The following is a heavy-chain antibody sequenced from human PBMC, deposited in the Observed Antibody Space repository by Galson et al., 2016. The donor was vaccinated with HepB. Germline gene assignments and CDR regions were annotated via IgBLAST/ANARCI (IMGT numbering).Heavy chain of an antibody. CDR1: GGSVSSPNYD. CDR2: IYHTGNT. CDR3: ARNRRHAQLWLSALDV. J-gene: IGHJ6*02. Sequence: SETLSLTCTVSGGSVSSPNYDLTWIRQPPGKGLEWIGHIYHTGNTEYNSSLKSRVVISIDTSRNQFSLRFRSVTAADTAMYYCARNRRHAQLWLSALDVWGQGTTVIVSS. D-gene: IGHD5-18*01. V-gene: IGHV4-61*01.